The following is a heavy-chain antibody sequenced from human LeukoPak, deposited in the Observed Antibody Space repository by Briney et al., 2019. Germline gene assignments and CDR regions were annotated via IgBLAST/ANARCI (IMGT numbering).Heavy chain of an antibody. V-gene: IGHV3-23*01. D-gene: IGHD3-22*01. CDR1: GFTFSSYA. J-gene: IGHJ4*02. CDR3: ARGDYYDSSGYGY. Sequence: GGSLRLSCAASGFTFSSYAMSWVRQAPGKGLEWVSAISGSGFTYYADSVKGRFTISRDNSKNTLYLQMNSLRAEDTAVYYCARGDYYDSSGYGYWGQGTLVTVSS. CDR2: ISGSGFT.